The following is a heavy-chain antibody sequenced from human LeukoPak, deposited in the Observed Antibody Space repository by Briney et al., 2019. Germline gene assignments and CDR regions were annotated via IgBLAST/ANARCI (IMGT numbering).Heavy chain of an antibody. Sequence: PGGSLRLSCAASGFTFSSYSMNWVRQAPGKGLEWVSYISSSSSTIYYADSVKGRFTISRDNAKNSLYLQMNSLRAEDTAVYYCARALTTNYMDVWGKGTTVTVSS. V-gene: IGHV3-48*01. J-gene: IGHJ6*03. CDR3: ARALTTNYMDV. CDR1: GFTFSSYS. CDR2: ISSSSSTI. D-gene: IGHD4-17*01.